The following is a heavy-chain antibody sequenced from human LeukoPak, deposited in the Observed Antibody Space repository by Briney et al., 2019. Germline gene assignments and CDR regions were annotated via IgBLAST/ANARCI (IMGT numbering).Heavy chain of an antibody. D-gene: IGHD3-22*01. CDR3: ARSRHSYDSSGFPHY. CDR1: GFTLSTYA. J-gene: IGHJ4*02. V-gene: IGHV3-20*04. CDR2: INWNGGSR. Sequence: GGSLRLSCAASGFTLSTYAMSWVRQAPGKGLEWVSGINWNGGSRGYADSVKGRFTISRDNAKNSLYLQMNSLRAEDTALYYCARSRHSYDSSGFPHYWGQGTLVTVSS.